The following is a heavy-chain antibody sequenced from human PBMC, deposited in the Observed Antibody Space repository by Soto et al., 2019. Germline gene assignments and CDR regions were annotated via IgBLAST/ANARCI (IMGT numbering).Heavy chain of an antibody. J-gene: IGHJ4*02. CDR3: ARDRDDYGSGNYYNRIDF. V-gene: IGHV1-69*01. D-gene: IGHD3-10*01. CDR2: IIPIFGTP. Sequence: QVQLVQSGAEVKKPGSSVKVSCKASGGIFSTYAISWLRQAPGQGLAWMGGIIPIFGTPNYAQRFQGRVTITADESTSTAYMEMSRLRSEDTDVYYCARDRDDYGSGNYYNRIDFWGQGTLVTVSS. CDR1: GGIFSTYA.